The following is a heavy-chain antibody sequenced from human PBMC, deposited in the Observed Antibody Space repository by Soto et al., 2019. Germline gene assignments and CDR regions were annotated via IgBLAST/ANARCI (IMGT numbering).Heavy chain of an antibody. V-gene: IGHV3-73*02. CDR2: IRSKANSYAT. D-gene: IGHD1-20*01. CDR1: GFTFSGSA. J-gene: IGHJ4*02. Sequence: EVQLVESVGGLVQPGGSLKLSCAASGFTFSGSAMHWVRQASGKGLEWVGRIRSKANSYATAYAASVKGRFTISRDDSKNTAYMQRNSLKTEDTAVYSCTSLRLITGTDYCVDYWGQGTLGTVSS. CDR3: TSLRLITGTDYCVDY.